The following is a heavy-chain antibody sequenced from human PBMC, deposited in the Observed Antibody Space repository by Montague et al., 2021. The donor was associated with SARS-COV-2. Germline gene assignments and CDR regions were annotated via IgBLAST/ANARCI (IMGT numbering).Heavy chain of an antibody. D-gene: IGHD2-21*01. CDR1: GGSISIGRYY. CDR2: IYTSGST. J-gene: IGHJ4*02. Sequence: TLSLTCTVSGGSISIGRYYWNWIRQPAGKGLEWIGRIYTSGSTNYNPTLKSRVSIAADTSHNQVSLSLSSVTAADTAVYYCARDGSQYYGDSGIDYWGQGILVTVSS. V-gene: IGHV4-61*02. CDR3: ARDGSQYYGDSGIDY.